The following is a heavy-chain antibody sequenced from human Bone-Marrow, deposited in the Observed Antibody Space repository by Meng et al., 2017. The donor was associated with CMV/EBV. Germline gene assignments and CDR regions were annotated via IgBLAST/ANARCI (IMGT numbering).Heavy chain of an antibody. CDR2: INWYGGST. D-gene: IGHD1/OR15-1a*01. Sequence: GGSLGLSCAASGFTFDDYDMHWVRQVPGKGLEWVSLINWYGGSTYYTDSVKGRFTISRDNSKNSLYLQMNSLRAEDTALYYCTKDIKPWGGSNNAFEIWGQGTRVTF. V-gene: IGHV3-43D*03. CDR1: GFTFDDYD. J-gene: IGHJ3*02. CDR3: TKDIKPWGGSNNAFEI.